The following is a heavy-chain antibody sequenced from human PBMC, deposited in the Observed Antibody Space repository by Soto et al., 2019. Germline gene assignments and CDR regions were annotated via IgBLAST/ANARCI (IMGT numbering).Heavy chain of an antibody. Sequence: ASVKVSCKASGYTFTSYDINWVRQATGQGLEWMGWMNPNSGNTGYAQKFQGRVTMTRNTSIGTAYMELSSLRSEDTAVYYCARALRQYCSGGSCYPKYWGQGTLVTVSS. CDR2: MNPNSGNT. CDR1: GYTFTSYD. V-gene: IGHV1-8*01. CDR3: ARALRQYCSGGSCYPKY. D-gene: IGHD2-15*01. J-gene: IGHJ4*02.